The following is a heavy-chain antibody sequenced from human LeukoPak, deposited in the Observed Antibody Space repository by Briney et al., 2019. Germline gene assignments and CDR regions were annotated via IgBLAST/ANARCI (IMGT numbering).Heavy chain of an antibody. CDR3: ARDHRGSGSYYYYMDV. CDR2: INHSGST. Sequence: PSETLSLTCAVYGGSFSGYYWSWIRQPPGKGLEWIGEINHSGSTNYNPSLKSRVTISVDTSKNQFSLKLSSVTAADTAVYYCARDHRGSGSYYYYMDVWGKGTTVTVSS. V-gene: IGHV4-34*01. CDR1: GGSFSGYY. D-gene: IGHD3-10*01. J-gene: IGHJ6*03.